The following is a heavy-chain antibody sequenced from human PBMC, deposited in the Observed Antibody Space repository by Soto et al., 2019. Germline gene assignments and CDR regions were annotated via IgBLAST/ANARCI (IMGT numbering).Heavy chain of an antibody. V-gene: IGHV1-46*01. CDR2: INPSGGST. D-gene: IGHD5-12*01. J-gene: IGHJ6*02. CDR3: ASVGGYSGYDFVGGDYYYYYGMDV. CDR1: GYTSTSYY. Sequence: ASVKVSCKASGYTSTSYYMHWVRQAPGQGLEWMGIINPSGGSTSYAQKFQGRVTMTRDTSTSTVYMELSSLRSEDTAVYYCASVGGYSGYDFVGGDYYYYYGMDVWGQGTTVTVSS.